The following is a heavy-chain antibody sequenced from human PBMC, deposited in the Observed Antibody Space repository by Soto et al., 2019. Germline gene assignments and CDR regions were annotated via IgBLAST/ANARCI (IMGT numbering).Heavy chain of an antibody. J-gene: IGHJ4*02. V-gene: IGHV3-23*01. Sequence: EVQLLESGGALVQPGGSLRLSCTASGFSFSNYALSWVRQAPGKGLGWVWPFSAGGHTFYADSVKGRFPIARASFGNTVRLQISILRPDATAVYYCAKESTPEHYGVTLVDYWGQGTRVTVSS. CDR1: GFSFSNYA. D-gene: IGHD4-17*01. CDR2: FSAGGHT. CDR3: AKESTPEHYGVTLVDY.